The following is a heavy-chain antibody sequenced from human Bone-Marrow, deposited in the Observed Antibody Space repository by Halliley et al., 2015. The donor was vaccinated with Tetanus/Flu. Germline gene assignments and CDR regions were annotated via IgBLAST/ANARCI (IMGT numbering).Heavy chain of an antibody. Sequence: TLSLTCTVSGGSISTYYLSWIRQPPGKGLEWIGYIYYSENTNYNPSLKRRATISVDTSKNQFSLRLTSVTAADTAVYFCARWFFGSGSPYFDSWGQGALVSVSS. CDR3: ARWFFGSGSPYFDS. CDR1: GGSISTYY. CDR2: IYYSENT. D-gene: IGHD3-10*01. V-gene: IGHV4-59*01. J-gene: IGHJ4*02.